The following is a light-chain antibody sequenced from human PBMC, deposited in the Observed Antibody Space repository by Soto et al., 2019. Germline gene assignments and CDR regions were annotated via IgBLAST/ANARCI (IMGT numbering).Light chain of an antibody. CDR2: RND. V-gene: IGLV1-47*01. Sequence: QSVLTQLPSASGTPGQRVTISCSGSSSNIGSKYVYWYQQLPGTAPKLLIYRNDQRRSGVPDRFSGSKSGTSASLAISGLRSEDLADDYCAAWDGSLSGWVFVGGTKLTVL. CDR3: AAWDGSLSGWV. J-gene: IGLJ3*02. CDR1: SSNIGSKY.